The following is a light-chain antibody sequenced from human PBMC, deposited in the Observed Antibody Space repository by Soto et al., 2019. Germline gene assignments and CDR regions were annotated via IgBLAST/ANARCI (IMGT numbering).Light chain of an antibody. Sequence: EIVLTQSPATLSLSPGERATLSCRASQSVGSYLAWYQQKSGQAPRLLMYGAVNRATGIPARFSGSGSGTDFTLTISSLEPEDFAVYYCQQGSLWPYTFGQGNELEIK. V-gene: IGKV3-11*01. J-gene: IGKJ2*01. CDR2: GAV. CDR3: QQGSLWPYT. CDR1: QSVGSY.